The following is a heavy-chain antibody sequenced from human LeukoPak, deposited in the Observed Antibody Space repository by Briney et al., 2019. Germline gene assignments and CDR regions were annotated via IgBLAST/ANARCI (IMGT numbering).Heavy chain of an antibody. J-gene: IGHJ4*02. D-gene: IGHD6-19*01. Sequence: SETLSLTCTVSGGSISSYYWSWIRQPPGKGLEWIGEINHSGSTNYHPSLKSRFTISLDTSKNQFSLKLSSVTAADTAVYYCARQSKGLAVIYFDYWGQGTLVTVSS. V-gene: IGHV4-34*01. CDR3: ARQSKGLAVIYFDY. CDR2: INHSGST. CDR1: GGSISSYY.